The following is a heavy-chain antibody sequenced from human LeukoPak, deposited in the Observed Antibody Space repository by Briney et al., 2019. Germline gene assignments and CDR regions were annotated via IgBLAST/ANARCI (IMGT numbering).Heavy chain of an antibody. D-gene: IGHD6-13*01. CDR2: IYYSGST. CDR3: ARRAYSRAAFDY. V-gene: IGHV4-39*01. J-gene: IGHJ4*02. Sequence: PSETLSLTCTVSGGSISSSSYYWGWIRQPPGKGLEWIGSIYYSGSTYYNPSLKSRVTISVDTSKNQFSLKLTSVTAADTAVYYCARRAYSRAAFDYWGQGTLGTVSS. CDR1: GGSISSSSYY.